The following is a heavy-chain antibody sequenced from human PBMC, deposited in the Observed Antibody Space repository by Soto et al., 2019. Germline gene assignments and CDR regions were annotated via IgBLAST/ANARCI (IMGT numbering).Heavy chain of an antibody. CDR3: AKATATGGGAFDI. CDR1: GFTCSSYD. Sequence: LRLSCAASGFTCSSYDMSWVRQAPGKGLEWVSTILVGGSTHYPDSVRGRFTISRDNSKNTLFLRVNSLTAGDTAVYYCAKATATGGGAFDICGQGTLVTVSS. CDR2: ILVGGST. J-gene: IGHJ3*02. D-gene: IGHD2-8*02. V-gene: IGHV3-23*01.